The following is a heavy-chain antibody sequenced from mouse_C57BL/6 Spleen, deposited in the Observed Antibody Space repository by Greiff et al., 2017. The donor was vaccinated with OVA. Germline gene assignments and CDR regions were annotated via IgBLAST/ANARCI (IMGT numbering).Heavy chain of an antibody. D-gene: IGHD2-3*01. Sequence: QVQLQQPGAELVRPGSSVKLSCKASGYTFTSYWMDWVKQRPGQGLEWIGNIYPSDSETHYNQKFKDKATLTVDKSSSTAYMQLSSLTSEDSAVYYYARHDGYYDYFDYWGQGTTLTVSS. CDR2: IYPSDSET. V-gene: IGHV1-61*01. CDR3: ARHDGYYDYFDY. CDR1: GYTFTSYW. J-gene: IGHJ2*01.